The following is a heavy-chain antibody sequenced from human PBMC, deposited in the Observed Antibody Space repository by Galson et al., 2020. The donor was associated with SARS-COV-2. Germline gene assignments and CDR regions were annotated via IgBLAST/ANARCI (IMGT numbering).Heavy chain of an antibody. CDR1: GGTFSSYP. CDR3: ARERDGSGWTAAYDY. V-gene: IGHV1-69*05. Sequence: SVKVTCKASGGTFSSYPISWVRPAPAQGLAWMGGIIPIFGTANYAQKFQGRITITTDEATSTAYIALSSLRSEDTAVYYCARERDGSGWTAAYDYWGQGTLVTVSS. CDR2: IIPIFGTA. D-gene: IGHD6-19*01. J-gene: IGHJ4*02.